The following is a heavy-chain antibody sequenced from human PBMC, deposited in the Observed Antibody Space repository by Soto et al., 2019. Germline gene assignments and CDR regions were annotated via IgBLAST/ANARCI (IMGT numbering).Heavy chain of an antibody. CDR3: ARRVAAVRQYYYYGMDV. V-gene: IGHV4-61*01. CDR2: IYYSGST. J-gene: IGHJ6*02. D-gene: IGHD6-13*01. Sequence: QVQLQESGPGLVKPSETLSLTCTVSGGSVSSGSYYWSWIRQPPGKGLEWIGYIYYSGSTNYNPSLQSRVPISVDTSMNHLSLKLSSVTAAETAVDYCARRVAAVRQYYYYGMDVWGQGTTITVYS. CDR1: GGSVSSGSYY.